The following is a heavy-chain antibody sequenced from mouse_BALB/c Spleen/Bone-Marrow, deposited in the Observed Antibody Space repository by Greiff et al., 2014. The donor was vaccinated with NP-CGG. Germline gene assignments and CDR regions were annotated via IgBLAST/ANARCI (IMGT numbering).Heavy chain of an antibody. D-gene: IGHD2-4*01. CDR1: GYTFTSYW. Sequence: QVQLQQPGAELARPGASVKLSCKASGYTFTSYWMQWVKQRPGQGLEWIGAIYPGDGDTRYTQKFKGKATLTADKSSSTAYMQLSSLASEDSAVYYCARGDYDYGDWFAYWGQGTLVTVSA. J-gene: IGHJ3*01. CDR3: ARGDYDYGDWFAY. CDR2: IYPGDGDT. V-gene: IGHV1-87*01.